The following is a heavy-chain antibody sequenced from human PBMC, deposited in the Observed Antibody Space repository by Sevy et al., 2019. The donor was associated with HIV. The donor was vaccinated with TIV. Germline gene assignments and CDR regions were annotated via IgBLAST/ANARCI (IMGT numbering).Heavy chain of an antibody. CDR1: GFTINSYA. CDR2: IWFDGSNT. J-gene: IGHJ4*01. V-gene: IGHV3-33*08. CDR3: ARDLEFYDSGDYGPAFMPDF. D-gene: IGHD4-17*01. Sequence: GGSLRLSCAVSGFTINSYAVNWVRQAPGKGLEWVAVIWFDGSNTYYADSVKGRFTISRDIAKNTIHLQMNSLRAEDTAVYYCARDLEFYDSGDYGPAFMPDFWGHGTLVTVSS.